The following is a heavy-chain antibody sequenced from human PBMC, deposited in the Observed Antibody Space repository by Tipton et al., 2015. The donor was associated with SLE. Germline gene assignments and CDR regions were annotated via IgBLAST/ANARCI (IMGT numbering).Heavy chain of an antibody. J-gene: IGHJ6*03. CDR1: GESFSGYF. V-gene: IGHV4-34*01. CDR2: INHSGST. D-gene: IGHD3-10*01. CDR3: ARALGFRGNPYYYYYMDV. Sequence: TLSLTCVVYGESFSGYFWSWVRQPPGKGLEWIGEINHSGSTHYNPSLKSRVTISVDTAKSQSSLKLTSVTAADTAVYYCARALGFRGNPYYYYYMDVWSKATTGAVFS.